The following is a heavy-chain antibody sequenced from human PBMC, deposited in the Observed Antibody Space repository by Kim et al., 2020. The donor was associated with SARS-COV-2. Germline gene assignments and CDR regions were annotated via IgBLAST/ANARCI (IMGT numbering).Heavy chain of an antibody. Sequence: GGSLRLSCAASGFTFSSYAMHWVRQAPGKGLEWVAVISYDGSNKYYADSVKGRFTISRDNSKNTLYLQMNSLRAEDTAVYYCARVGVQYYFDYWGQGTLVTVSS. CDR3: ARVGVQYYFDY. J-gene: IGHJ4*02. CDR2: ISYDGSNK. CDR1: GFTFSSYA. D-gene: IGHD1-1*01. V-gene: IGHV3-30-3*01.